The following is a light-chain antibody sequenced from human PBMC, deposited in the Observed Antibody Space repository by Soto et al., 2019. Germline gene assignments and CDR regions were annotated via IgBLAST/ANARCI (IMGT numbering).Light chain of an antibody. CDR2: DTS. V-gene: IGKV3-11*01. J-gene: IGKJ2*01. CDR1: QSVSTY. CDR3: QQRITWPYS. Sequence: EIVLTQSPATLSLSPGESATLPCRASQSVSTYLAWYQQKPGQAPRLLIHDTSNRATGIPARFSGSGSGTDFTLTITSLEPEDFAVYYCQQRITWPYSFGQGTKLEIK.